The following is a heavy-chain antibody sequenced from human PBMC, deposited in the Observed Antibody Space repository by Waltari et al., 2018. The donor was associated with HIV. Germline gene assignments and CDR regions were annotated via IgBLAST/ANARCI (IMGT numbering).Heavy chain of an antibody. J-gene: IGHJ4*02. CDR3: ARDHFPIYGSGSYSDY. CDR1: GGSVSSGSYY. D-gene: IGHD3-10*01. Sequence: QVQLQESGPGLVKPSETLSLTCTVSGGSVSSGSYYWNWIRQPPGKGLEWIGYIYYSGSTNYNPSLKSRVTISVDTSKNQFSLKLSSVTAADTAVYYCARDHFPIYGSGSYSDYWGQGTLVTVSS. CDR2: IYYSGST. V-gene: IGHV4-61*01.